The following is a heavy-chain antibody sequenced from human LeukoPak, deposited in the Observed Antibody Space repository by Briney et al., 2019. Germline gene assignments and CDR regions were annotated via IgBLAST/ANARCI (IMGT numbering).Heavy chain of an antibody. Sequence: GGSLRLSCAASGFTFSRYWMSWVRQAPGKGLEWVANIKQDGSEKYYVDSVKGRFTISRDNAKNSLYLQMNSLRAEDTAVYYCAGDSTYYDILAALEYWGQGTLVTVSS. J-gene: IGHJ4*02. V-gene: IGHV3-7*04. CDR3: AGDSTYYDILAALEY. D-gene: IGHD3-9*01. CDR2: IKQDGSEK. CDR1: GFTFSRYW.